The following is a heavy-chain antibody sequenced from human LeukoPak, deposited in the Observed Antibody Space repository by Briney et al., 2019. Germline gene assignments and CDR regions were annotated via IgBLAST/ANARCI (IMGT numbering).Heavy chain of an antibody. J-gene: IGHJ4*02. V-gene: IGHV4-4*02. Sequence: SGGSLRLSCAASGFTFSNAWLSWVRQPPGKGLEWIGEIYHSGSTNYNPSLKSRLSMSLDKSRNQFSLKLTSVTAADTAVYYCWRGYWTGYHHLDFWGQGTLVTVSS. D-gene: IGHD3/OR15-3a*01. CDR2: IYHSGST. CDR1: GFTFSNAW. CDR3: WRGYWTGYHHLDF.